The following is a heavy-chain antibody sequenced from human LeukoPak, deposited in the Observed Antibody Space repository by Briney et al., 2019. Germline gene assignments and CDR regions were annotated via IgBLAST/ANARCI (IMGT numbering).Heavy chain of an antibody. Sequence: SETLSLTCTVSGGSISSYYWSWIRQPPGKGLEWIGYIHYSGSTNYNPSLKSRVTISVDTSKNQFSLKLSSVTAADTAVYYCARDSEAVAGIPQFDPWGQGTLVTVSS. CDR2: IHYSGST. J-gene: IGHJ5*02. V-gene: IGHV4-59*01. CDR1: GGSISSYY. CDR3: ARDSEAVAGIPQFDP. D-gene: IGHD6-19*01.